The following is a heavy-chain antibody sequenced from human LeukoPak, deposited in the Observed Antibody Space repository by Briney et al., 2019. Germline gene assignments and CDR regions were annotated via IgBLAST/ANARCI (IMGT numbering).Heavy chain of an antibody. CDR1: GYSFTTHW. Sequence: GESLKISCKGSGYSFTTHWIGWVRQLPGKGLEWMGLIFPGDSETIYSPSLQGQVTISADKSINTAYLQWSSLKASDTAMYYCATSESQTRFDYWGQGTLVTVSS. D-gene: IGHD1/OR15-1a*01. CDR3: ATSESQTRFDY. V-gene: IGHV5-51*01. J-gene: IGHJ4*02. CDR2: IFPGDSET.